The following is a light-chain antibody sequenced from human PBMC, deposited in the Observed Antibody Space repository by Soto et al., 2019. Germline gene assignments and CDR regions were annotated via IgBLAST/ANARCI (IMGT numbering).Light chain of an antibody. CDR3: QQYGSSPRT. V-gene: IGKV3-20*01. CDR2: GAS. Sequence: EHLLTQSPGTLSLSPGEGATLSCRASRGVSANYLAWYQQKPGQAPTLLIYGASIRAAGIPDRFSGSGSGTDFTLTIRRLEPEDFAGYYCQQYGSSPRTFGQGTKVEIK. J-gene: IGKJ1*01. CDR1: RGVSANY.